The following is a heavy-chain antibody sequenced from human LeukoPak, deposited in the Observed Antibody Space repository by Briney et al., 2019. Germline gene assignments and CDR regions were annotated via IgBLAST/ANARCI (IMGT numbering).Heavy chain of an antibody. CDR1: GFTFSDYW. V-gene: IGHV3-7*01. J-gene: IGHJ4*02. CDR2: INEDGSEK. CDR3: ARDPRIATAGYYFDS. Sequence: GGSLRLSCAASGFTFSDYWISWVRQAPGKGLEWVANINEDGSEKYYVDSVRGRFTISRDNAKNSLYLQMNSLRVEDTAVYYCARDPRIATAGYYFDSWGQGVLVTVSS. D-gene: IGHD6-13*01.